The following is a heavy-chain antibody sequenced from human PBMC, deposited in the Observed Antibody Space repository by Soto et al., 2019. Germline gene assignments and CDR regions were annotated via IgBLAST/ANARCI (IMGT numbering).Heavy chain of an antibody. J-gene: IGHJ4*02. D-gene: IGHD1-26*01. CDR1: GGTFSSYA. V-gene: IGHV1-69*06. Sequence: QVQLVQSGAEVKKPGSSVKVSCKASGGTFSSYAISWVRQAPGQGLEWMGGIIPIFGTANYAQKFQGRVTITADISTSTAYRGLSSLRSGDTAVYYWAGEGGVGATTGWDWGQGTLVTVSS. CDR2: IIPIFGTA. CDR3: AGEGGVGATTGWD.